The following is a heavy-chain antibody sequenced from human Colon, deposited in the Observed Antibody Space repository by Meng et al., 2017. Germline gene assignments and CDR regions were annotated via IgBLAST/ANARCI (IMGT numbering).Heavy chain of an antibody. V-gene: IGHV4-31*03. J-gene: IGHJ4*02. D-gene: IGHD2/OR15-2a*01. CDR2: MSDSGTN. CDR3: ARDTFYGTDY. CDR1: CGSSKNVGYH. Sequence: QVHLQESGPGLVKPSDDLSLVCTVPCGSSKNVGYHWRWLRQHSGQGLEYIGFMSDSGTNDYNPSLRSRVSISEIGSSKHQFSPTLGSVTAADKATYFCARDTFYGTDYWGQGVLVTVSS.